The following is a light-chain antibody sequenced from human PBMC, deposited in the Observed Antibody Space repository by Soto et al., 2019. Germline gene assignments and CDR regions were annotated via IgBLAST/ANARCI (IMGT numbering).Light chain of an antibody. CDR1: QRVSSY. V-gene: IGKV3-11*01. CDR3: QKYNSAPLT. CDR2: YIS. J-gene: IGKJ4*01. Sequence: DMVLTQSPATLSFNTGGRVTLACRARQRVSSYLAWYQQKPGQAPRLLIYYISTRATGIPARFSGSGSGTDFTLTISSLQPEDVATYYCQKYNSAPLTFGGGTKV.